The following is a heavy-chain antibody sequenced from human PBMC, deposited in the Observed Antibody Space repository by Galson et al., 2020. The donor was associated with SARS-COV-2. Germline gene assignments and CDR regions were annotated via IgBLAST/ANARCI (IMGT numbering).Heavy chain of an antibody. J-gene: IGHJ5*02. V-gene: IGHV4-38-2*02. CDR3: ARDGEWELLWGWFDP. D-gene: IGHD1-26*01. Sequence: SETLSLTCTVSGYSISSGYYWGWIRQPPGKGLEWIGSIYHSGSTYYNPSLKSRVTISVDTSKNQFSLKLSSVTAADTAVYYCARDGEWELLWGWFDPWGQGTLVTVSS. CDR2: IYHSGST. CDR1: GYSISSGYY.